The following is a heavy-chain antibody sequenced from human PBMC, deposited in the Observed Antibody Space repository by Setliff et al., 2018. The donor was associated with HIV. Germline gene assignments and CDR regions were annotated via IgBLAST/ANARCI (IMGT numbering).Heavy chain of an antibody. CDR2: IYYRGST. CDR3: ARGRYRSRWYASDHYYIDV. V-gene: IGHV4-39*01. D-gene: IGHD6-13*01. J-gene: IGHJ6*03. CDR1: GGSISSSSYY. Sequence: SETLSLTCTVSGGSISSSSYYWGWIRQPPGKGLQWIGSIYYRGSTYYNPSLKSRVTISVDTSKNQLSLKLRSVTAADTALYYCARGRYRSRWYASDHYYIDVWGKGTTVTVSS.